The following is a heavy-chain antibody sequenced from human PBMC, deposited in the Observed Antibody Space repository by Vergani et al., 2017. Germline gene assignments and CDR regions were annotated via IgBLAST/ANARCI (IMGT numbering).Heavy chain of an antibody. Sequence: EVQLVESGGGLVQPGGSLRLSCAASGFSFSDHYMDWVRQAPGKGLEWVGRIRKKVNSYTTEYAASVKGRFTISRDDSRDSLYLQMNSLRTDDTATYYCAKHFRGWGIDYWGQGTQVIVSS. V-gene: IGHV3-72*01. J-gene: IGHJ4*02. CDR3: AKHFRGWGIDY. D-gene: IGHD3-16*01. CDR1: GFSFSDHY. CDR2: IRKKVNSYTT.